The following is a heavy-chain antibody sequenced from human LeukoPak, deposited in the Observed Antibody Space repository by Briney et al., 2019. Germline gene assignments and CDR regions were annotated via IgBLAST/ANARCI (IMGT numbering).Heavy chain of an antibody. J-gene: IGHJ4*02. V-gene: IGHV4-39*01. D-gene: IGHD3-16*02. CDR2: IYYSGST. CDR3: ARLRVWGSYRFYRYFDY. Sequence: PSETLSLTCTVSGDSISSSSSYWGWIRQPPGEGLEWIGSIYYSGSTYYNTSLKSRVTISVDTSKNQFSLRLNSVTAADTAVYYCARLRVWGSYRFYRYFDYWGQGTLVTVSS. CDR1: GDSISSSSSY.